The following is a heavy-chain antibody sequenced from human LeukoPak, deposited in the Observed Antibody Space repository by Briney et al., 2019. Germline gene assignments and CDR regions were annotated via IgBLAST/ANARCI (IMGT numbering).Heavy chain of an antibody. V-gene: IGHV3-21*01. J-gene: IGHJ4*02. Sequence: GGSLRLSCAASGFTFSSYSMNWVRQAPGKGLEWVSSISSSSSYIYYADSVKGRFTISRDNAKNSPYLQMYSLRAGDTAVYYWARAGNSWYYLYWGQGTLVTVSS. D-gene: IGHD6-13*01. CDR3: ARAGNSWYYLY. CDR2: ISSSSSYI. CDR1: GFTFSSYS.